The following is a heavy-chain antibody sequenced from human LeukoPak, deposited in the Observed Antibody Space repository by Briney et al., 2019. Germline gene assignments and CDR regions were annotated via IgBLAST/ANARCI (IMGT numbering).Heavy chain of an antibody. CDR3: ARASDTYYYDSSGYYPASYFDY. D-gene: IGHD3-22*01. J-gene: IGHJ4*02. CDR2: IKQDGSEK. V-gene: IGHV3-7*04. Sequence: GGSLRLSCAASGFTFSSYWMSWVRQAPGKGLEWVAIIKQDGSEKYYVDSVKGRFTISRDNSKNTLYLQMNSLRAEDTAVYYCARASDTYYYDSSGYYPASYFDYWGQGTLVTVSS. CDR1: GFTFSSYW.